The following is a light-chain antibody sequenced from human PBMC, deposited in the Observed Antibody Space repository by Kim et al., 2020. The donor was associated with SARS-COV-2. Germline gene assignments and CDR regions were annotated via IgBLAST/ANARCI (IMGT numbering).Light chain of an antibody. CDR2: GAS. CDR3: QQYSNWFPFT. Sequence: SPGERATLFCRASHSVSTNLAWYHQKPGQAPRLLIYGASTRATGIPARISGSGSGTDFTLTITSLQSEDFGIYYCQQYSNWFPFTFGQGTKLEI. V-gene: IGKV3-15*01. J-gene: IGKJ2*01. CDR1: HSVSTN.